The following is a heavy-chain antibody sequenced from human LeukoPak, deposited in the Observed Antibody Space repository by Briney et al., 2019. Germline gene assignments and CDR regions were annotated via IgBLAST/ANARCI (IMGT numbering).Heavy chain of an antibody. D-gene: IGHD3-22*01. J-gene: IGHJ4*02. V-gene: IGHV3-20*04. CDR3: ARANSGYYSPIGY. Sequence: GGSLRLSCAASGFTFDDYGMSWVPHAPGKGLGWVSGINWNGGSTGYADSVKGRFTISRDNAKNSLYLQMNSLRAEDTALYYCARANSGYYSPIGYWGQGTLVTVSS. CDR1: GFTFDDYG. CDR2: INWNGGST.